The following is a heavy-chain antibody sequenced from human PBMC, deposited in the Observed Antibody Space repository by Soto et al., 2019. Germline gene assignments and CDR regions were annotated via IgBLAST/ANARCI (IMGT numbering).Heavy chain of an antibody. CDR1: GGSISSSSYY. CDR3: ARARWLQNPFDP. D-gene: IGHD5-12*01. Sequence: SETLSLTCTVSGGSISSSSYYWGWIRQPPGKGLEWIGSIYYSGSTNYNPSLKSRVTISVDTSKNQFSLKLSSVTAADTAVYYCARARWLQNPFDPWGQGTLVTVSS. J-gene: IGHJ5*02. CDR2: IYYSGST. V-gene: IGHV4-39*07.